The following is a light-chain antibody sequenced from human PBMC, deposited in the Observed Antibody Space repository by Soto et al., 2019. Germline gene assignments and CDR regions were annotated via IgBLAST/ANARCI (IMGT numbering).Light chain of an antibody. CDR3: QQYDTLPIT. J-gene: IGKJ5*01. CDR2: DAS. CDR1: QDIGKY. V-gene: IGKV1-33*01. Sequence: DIPMTQSPSPLSAPVVDRVTITCQASQDIGKYLNWYQQKPGKAPTVLIYDASNLETGVPSRFTGGGSGTDFTLTITSLQPEDIATYYCQQYDTLPITFGQGTRLEIK.